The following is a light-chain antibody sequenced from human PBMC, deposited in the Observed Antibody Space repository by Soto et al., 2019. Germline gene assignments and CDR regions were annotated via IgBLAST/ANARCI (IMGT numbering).Light chain of an antibody. V-gene: IGKV3-20*01. CDR3: QQYGTSPLT. CDR1: QSVSDSY. J-gene: IGKJ4*01. Sequence: EIVLTQSPGTLSLSPGERATLSCRASQSVSDSYLAWYQQKPVQAPRLLIYGASSMATGIPDRFSGSGSGTDFTLTISRLEPEDFAVYYCQQYGTSPLTFGGGTKVESK. CDR2: GAS.